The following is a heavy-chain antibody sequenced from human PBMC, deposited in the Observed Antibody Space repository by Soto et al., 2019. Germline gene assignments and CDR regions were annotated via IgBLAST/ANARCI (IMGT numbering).Heavy chain of an antibody. CDR2: IKSKTDGGTT. V-gene: IGHV3-15*01. CDR3: TTGTWIQLWLPDL. CDR1: GFTFSNAW. Sequence: EVQLVESGGGFVKPGGSLRLSCAASGFTFSNAWMSWVRQAPGKGLEWVGHIKSKTDGGTTDYAAPVKGRFTISRDDSKNTLYLQMNSLNTEDTAVYYCTTGTWIQLWLPDLWGQGTLVTVSS. J-gene: IGHJ5*02. D-gene: IGHD5-18*01.